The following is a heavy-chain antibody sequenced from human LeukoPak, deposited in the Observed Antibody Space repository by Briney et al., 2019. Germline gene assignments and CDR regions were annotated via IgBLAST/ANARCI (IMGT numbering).Heavy chain of an antibody. V-gene: IGHV3-23*01. Sequence: PGGSLRLSCAASGFTFSKFAMSWVRQAPGKGLEWVAAISGSGGSTYYADSVKGRFTISRDNSKNTLYLQMNSLRAEDTAIYYSAKRVQLEREYYFDYWGQGTLVTVSS. CDR1: GFTFSKFA. J-gene: IGHJ4*02. CDR3: AKRVQLEREYYFDY. D-gene: IGHD1-1*01. CDR2: ISGSGGST.